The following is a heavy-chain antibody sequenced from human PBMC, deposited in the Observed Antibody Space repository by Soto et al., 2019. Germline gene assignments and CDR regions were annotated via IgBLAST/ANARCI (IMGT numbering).Heavy chain of an antibody. Sequence: SVKVSCKASAYTFTDYYMTWVLQAPGQGLEWMGWINPNSGDTNYAQKFQGRVTMTRDTSISTAYMEPSSLRSDDTAVYYCARGDYSVYYYHYVMDVWGQGTTVTVSS. V-gene: IGHV1-2*02. CDR1: AYTFTDYY. CDR2: INPNSGDT. J-gene: IGHJ6*02. CDR3: ARGDYSVYYYHYVMDV. D-gene: IGHD4-4*01.